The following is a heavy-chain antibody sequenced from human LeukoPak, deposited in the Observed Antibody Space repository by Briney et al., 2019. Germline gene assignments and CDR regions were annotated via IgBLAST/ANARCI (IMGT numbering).Heavy chain of an antibody. CDR2: INHRGDT. D-gene: IGHD1-1*01. CDR1: LESLSADY. Sequence: LSLSCSVHLESLSADYWGWIRQSPGRGLERIAEINHRGDTNYNPSVKSRVTISIDTSKNQFSLKVRSLTAADTAVYYCARGPTISETGYFDFWGQGTLVTVSS. CDR3: ARGPTISETGYFDF. J-gene: IGHJ4*03. V-gene: IGHV4-34*01.